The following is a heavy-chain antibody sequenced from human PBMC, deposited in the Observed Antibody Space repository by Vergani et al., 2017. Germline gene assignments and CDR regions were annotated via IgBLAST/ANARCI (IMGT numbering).Heavy chain of an antibody. Sequence: QVQLQQWGPGLLTPSETLSLTCAVYGGSLSGYYWSWIRLAPGKGLEWGGEINHSGTINYNPTLKSPVNVSIDTSRDHFSLKLRSVSAADTAVYFCARRAERWETLLRDDFDVWGQGTFVTVSP. D-gene: IGHD1-26*01. CDR2: INHSGTI. CDR3: ARRAERWETLLRDDFDV. J-gene: IGHJ3*01. V-gene: IGHV4-34*01. CDR1: GGSLSGYY.